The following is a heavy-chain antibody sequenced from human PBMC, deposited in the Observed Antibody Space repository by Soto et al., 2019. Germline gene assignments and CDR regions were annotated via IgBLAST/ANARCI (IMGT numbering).Heavy chain of an antibody. CDR2: VFHSGST. CDR3: AKEFCDPNGCYGRWLDP. CDR1: GGAISPFY. D-gene: IGHD2-15*01. V-gene: IGHV4-59*01. J-gene: IGHJ5*02. Sequence: VQLQESGPGLAKPSETLSLTCTVSGGAISPFYWSWIRQPQGKGLEWIGNVFHSGSTIYNPSLKSRVTISVDTSKNQFSLKLSSVTAADTAVYYCAKEFCDPNGCYGRWLDPWGQGTLVTVSS.